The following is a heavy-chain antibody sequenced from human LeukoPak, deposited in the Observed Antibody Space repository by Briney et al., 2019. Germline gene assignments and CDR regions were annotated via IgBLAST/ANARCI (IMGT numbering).Heavy chain of an antibody. Sequence: GGSLRLSCAASGFTFSSYAMHWVRQAPGKGLEWVAVISYDGSNKYYADSVKGRFTISRDNSKNTLYLQMNSLRPEDTAVYYCAKVRVGTAHFDYWGQGTLVTVSS. D-gene: IGHD2-15*01. CDR2: ISYDGSNK. J-gene: IGHJ4*02. V-gene: IGHV3-30-3*01. CDR3: AKVRVGTAHFDY. CDR1: GFTFSSYA.